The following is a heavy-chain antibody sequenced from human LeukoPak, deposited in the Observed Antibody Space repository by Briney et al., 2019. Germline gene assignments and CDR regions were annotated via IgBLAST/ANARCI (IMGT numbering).Heavy chain of an antibody. V-gene: IGHV4-59*01. CDR2: IYYSGST. CDR3: ARDKGPASRSGRGWFDP. D-gene: IGHD3-3*01. Sequence: PSETLSLTCTVPGGSISNYYWSWIRQPPGKGLEWIGDIYYSGSTNYNSSLKSRVIISIDTSKNQFSLNLSSVTAADTAVYYCARDKGPASRSGRGWFDPWGQGTLVTVSS. J-gene: IGHJ5*02. CDR1: GGSISNYY.